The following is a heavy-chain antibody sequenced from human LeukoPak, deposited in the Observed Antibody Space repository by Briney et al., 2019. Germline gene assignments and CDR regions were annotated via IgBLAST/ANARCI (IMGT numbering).Heavy chain of an antibody. D-gene: IGHD2-15*01. CDR2: INHSGST. Sequence: SETLSLTCAVYGGSFSGYYWSWIRQPPGKGLEWIGEINHSGSTNYNPSLKSRVTISVDTSKNQFSLKLSSVTAADTAVYYCARLVVVAAPFDYWGRGTLVTVSS. V-gene: IGHV4-34*01. CDR1: GGSFSGYY. CDR3: ARLVVVAAPFDY. J-gene: IGHJ4*02.